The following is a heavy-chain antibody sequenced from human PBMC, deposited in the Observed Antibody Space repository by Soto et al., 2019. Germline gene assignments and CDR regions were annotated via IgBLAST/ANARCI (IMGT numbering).Heavy chain of an antibody. CDR1: GFTLRTYE. J-gene: IGHJ6*02. Sequence: EVQLVESGGGLVQPGGSLRPSCEAPGFTLRTYEMHWVRQGTGKGLEWVSGISAAGDPDYADSVEGRFTISRENAQNSFFLQMNSLRVGDTAVYYCARTDRDFYGLDVWGQGTTVIVSS. V-gene: IGHV3-13*05. CDR3: ARTDRDFYGLDV. CDR2: ISAAGDP.